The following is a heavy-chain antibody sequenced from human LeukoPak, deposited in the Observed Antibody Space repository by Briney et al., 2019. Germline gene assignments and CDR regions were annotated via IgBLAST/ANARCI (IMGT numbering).Heavy chain of an antibody. CDR1: GGSISSSSYY. D-gene: IGHD1-26*01. CDR2: IYYSGST. CDR3: ARESLWEPPRAYYYYYMDV. J-gene: IGHJ6*03. V-gene: IGHV4-39*07. Sequence: PSETLSLTCTVSGGSISSSSYYWGWIRKPPGKGLEWIGSIYYSGSTYYNPSLKSRVTISVDTSKNQFSLKLSSVTAADTAVYYCARESLWEPPRAYYYYYMDVWGKGTTVTVSS.